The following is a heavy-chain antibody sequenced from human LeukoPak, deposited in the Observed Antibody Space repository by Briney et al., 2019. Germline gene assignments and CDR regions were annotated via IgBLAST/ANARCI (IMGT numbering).Heavy chain of an antibody. CDR2: ITSSGTYI. V-gene: IGHV3-21*01. Sequence: GGSLRLSCAASGFTFNNYNMNWVRQAPGKALEWVSSITSSGTYIFYADSVKGRFTISRDNAKNSLYLQMNSLRAEDTAVYYCARTYSSSWRTFDYWGQGTLVTVSS. J-gene: IGHJ4*02. CDR1: GFTFNNYN. D-gene: IGHD6-13*01. CDR3: ARTYSSSWRTFDY.